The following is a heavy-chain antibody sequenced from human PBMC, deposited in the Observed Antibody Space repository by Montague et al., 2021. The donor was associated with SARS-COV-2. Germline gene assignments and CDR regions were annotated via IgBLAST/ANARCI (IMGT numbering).Heavy chain of an antibody. D-gene: IGHD1-20*01. Sequence: SLRLSCAASGFTFSSYAMYWVRQAPGKGLEWVSAMSGSGDRTYYXDSVKGRFTISRDNSKNTLSLQMNSLRAEDTAVYYCAKVGWYNWNPYDTFDIWGQGTMVTVSS. J-gene: IGHJ3*02. V-gene: IGHV3-23*01. CDR2: MSGSGDRT. CDR3: AKVGWYNWNPYDTFDI. CDR1: GFTFSSYA.